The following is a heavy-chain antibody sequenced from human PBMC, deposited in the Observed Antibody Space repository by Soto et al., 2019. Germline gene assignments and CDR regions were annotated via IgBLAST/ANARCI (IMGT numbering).Heavy chain of an antibody. V-gene: IGHV4-31*03. CDR3: ARGTGNSYYYYGMDV. Sequence: PSETLSLTCTVSGGSISSGGYYWSWIRQHPGKGLEWIGYIYYSGSTYYNPSLKSRVTISVDTSKNQFSLKLSSVTAADTAVYYCARGTGNSYYYYGMDVWGQGTTVTVYS. CDR1: GGSISSGGYY. D-gene: IGHD1-1*01. CDR2: IYYSGST. J-gene: IGHJ6*02.